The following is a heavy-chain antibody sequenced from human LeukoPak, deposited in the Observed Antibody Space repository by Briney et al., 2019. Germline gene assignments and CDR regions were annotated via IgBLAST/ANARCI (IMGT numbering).Heavy chain of an antibody. V-gene: IGHV4-30-2*01. D-gene: IGHD6-19*01. CDR1: GGSISSGGYS. Sequence: SQTLSLTCTVSGGSISSGGYSWSWIRQHPGKGLEWIGEINHSGSTNYNPSLKSRVTISVDTSKNQFSLKLSSVTAADTAVYYCARGREGPAKSAVAGSIYFDYWGQGTLVTVSS. CDR2: INHSGST. J-gene: IGHJ4*02. CDR3: ARGREGPAKSAVAGSIYFDY.